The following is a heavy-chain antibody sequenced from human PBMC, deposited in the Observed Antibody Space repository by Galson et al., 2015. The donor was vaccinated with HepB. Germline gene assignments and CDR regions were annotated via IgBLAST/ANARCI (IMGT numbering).Heavy chain of an antibody. CDR3: AKNPASYDYYNMDV. J-gene: IGHJ6*02. D-gene: IGHD2/OR15-2a*01. CDR2: ISSDGTK. Sequence: SLRLSCATSGFSFISYSMNWVRQAPGGGLEWVSYISSDGTKYYADSVKGRFTICRDNAEKSLYLHMSRLRAEDTGIYYCAKNPASYDYYNMDVWGQGTTVTVSS. CDR1: GFSFISYS. V-gene: IGHV3-48*01.